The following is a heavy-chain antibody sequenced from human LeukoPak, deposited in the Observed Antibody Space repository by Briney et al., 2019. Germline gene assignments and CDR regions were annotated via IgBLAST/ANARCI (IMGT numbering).Heavy chain of an antibody. D-gene: IGHD3-9*01. CDR3: VSVLRDISTVYPSDY. J-gene: IGHJ4*02. V-gene: IGHV1-69*01. CDR1: GGTFSSYA. CDR2: IIPIFGTS. Sequence: ASVKVSCKASGGTFSSYAISWVRQAPGQGLQWMGGIIPIFGTSNYAQKFQGRVTITADESTSTAYMGLSNLTSEDTAAYYCVSVLRDISTVYPSDYWGQGTLVTVSS.